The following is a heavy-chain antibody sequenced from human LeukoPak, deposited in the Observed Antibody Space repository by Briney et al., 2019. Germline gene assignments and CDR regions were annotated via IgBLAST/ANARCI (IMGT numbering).Heavy chain of an antibody. V-gene: IGHV4-59*08. Sequence: SETLSLTCTVSGGSVSTYYWTWIRQPPGKGLEWVGYIHSTGVTNYNPSLKSRVTMSVDTSKNQFSLKLSSVTAADTAVYYCARHLTVAAAGSRFDPWGQGTLVTVSP. J-gene: IGHJ5*02. D-gene: IGHD6-13*01. CDR2: IHSTGVT. CDR3: ARHLTVAAAGSRFDP. CDR1: GGSVSTYY.